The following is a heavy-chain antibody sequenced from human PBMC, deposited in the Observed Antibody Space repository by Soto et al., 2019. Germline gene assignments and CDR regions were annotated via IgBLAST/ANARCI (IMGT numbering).Heavy chain of an antibody. CDR1: DASISSYY. CDR2: IYYSGST. CDR3: AREARFLGYYYYMDV. V-gene: IGHV4-59*12. J-gene: IGHJ6*03. D-gene: IGHD3-16*01. Sequence: SETLSLTCTVSDASISSYYWSWIRQPPGKGLEWIGYIYYSGSTNYNPSLKSRVTISVDTSKNQFSLKLSSVTAADTAVYYCAREARFLGYYYYMDVWGKGTTVTVSS.